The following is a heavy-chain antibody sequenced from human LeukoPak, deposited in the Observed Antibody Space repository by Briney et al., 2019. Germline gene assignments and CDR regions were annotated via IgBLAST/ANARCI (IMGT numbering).Heavy chain of an antibody. Sequence: AASVKVSCKASGGTFSNYAINWVRQAPGQGLEWMGGITTIFGTANYVQKFQGRVTITADKSTSTAYMELSRLRSEDTAIYYCARASSDDTAMTTPFAYWGQGTLVTVSS. J-gene: IGHJ4*02. CDR1: GGTFSNYA. CDR2: ITTIFGTA. CDR3: ARASSDDTAMTTPFAY. D-gene: IGHD5-18*01. V-gene: IGHV1-69*06.